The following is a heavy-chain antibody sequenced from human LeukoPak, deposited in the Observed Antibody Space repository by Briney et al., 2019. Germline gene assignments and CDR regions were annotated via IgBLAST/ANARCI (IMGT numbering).Heavy chain of an antibody. CDR1: GFTVSSNY. CDR2: IYSGGST. Sequence: GGSLRLSCAASGFTVSSNYMSWVRQAPGKGLEWVSVIYSGGSTYYADSVKGRFTISRDNSKNTLYLQMNSLRAEDTAVYYCARVVRDAGYYFDYWGQGTLVTVSS. D-gene: IGHD2/OR15-2a*01. CDR3: ARVVRDAGYYFDY. J-gene: IGHJ4*02. V-gene: IGHV3-66*01.